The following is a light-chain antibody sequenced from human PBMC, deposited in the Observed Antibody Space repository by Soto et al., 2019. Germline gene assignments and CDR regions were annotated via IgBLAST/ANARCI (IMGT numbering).Light chain of an antibody. V-gene: IGKV1-39*01. CDR1: QTINTY. CDR2: AAF. CDR3: QQSYITPPT. Sequence: DIRITHSPSSLSSSVVDIFTITCRASQTINTYLNWYQQTPGKAPKLLIYAAFSLQSGVPSRFSVSGSGTDFTLTISSLHPEDSATYFCQQSYITPPTFGQGTKVDIK. J-gene: IGKJ1*01.